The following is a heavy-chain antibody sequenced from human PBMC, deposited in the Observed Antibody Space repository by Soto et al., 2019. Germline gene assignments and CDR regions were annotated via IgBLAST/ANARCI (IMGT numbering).Heavy chain of an antibody. Sequence: QLQLQESGPGLVKPSETVSLTCTVSGDSISRSSLYWGWIRQPPGKGLEWIGSIYNSGKTYYSPSLESRVTISVDTSKNQFSLKLSSVTAADTAVYYCARHGSNSGSYSEYFQYWGQGTLVAVSS. CDR1: GDSISRSSLY. CDR3: ARHGSNSGSYSEYFQY. V-gene: IGHV4-39*01. J-gene: IGHJ1*01. D-gene: IGHD1-26*01. CDR2: IYNSGKT.